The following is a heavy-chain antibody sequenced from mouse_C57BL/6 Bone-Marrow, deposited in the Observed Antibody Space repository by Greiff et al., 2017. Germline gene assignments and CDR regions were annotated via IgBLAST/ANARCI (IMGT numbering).Heavy chain of an antibody. V-gene: IGHV5-4*01. Sequence: EVKLMESGGGLVKPGGSLKLSCAASGFTFSSYAMSWVRQTPEKRLEWVATISAGGSYTYYPDNVKGRFTISRDNAKNTLYLQMSHLEAEDTALYYCAREDDGSRDDGGKGTTLTVSS. D-gene: IGHD1-1*01. CDR2: ISAGGSYT. CDR1: GFTFSSYA. J-gene: IGHJ2*01. CDR3: AREDDGSRDD.